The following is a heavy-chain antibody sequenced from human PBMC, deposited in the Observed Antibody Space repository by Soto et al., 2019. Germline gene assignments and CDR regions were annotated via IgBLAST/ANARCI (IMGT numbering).Heavy chain of an antibody. J-gene: IGHJ6*02. V-gene: IGHV4-4*07. CDR3: ARDREAGYNFYYGMDV. Sequence: SETLSLTCSVSGADINTYSWTWIRQPAGKGLEWIGRIYTSASINYNPSLRGRATLSVDTSTNQVSLKLASVTAADTAVYYCARDREAGYNFYYGMDVWGQGTTVTVSS. CDR2: IYTSASI. CDR1: GADINTYS. D-gene: IGHD6-19*01.